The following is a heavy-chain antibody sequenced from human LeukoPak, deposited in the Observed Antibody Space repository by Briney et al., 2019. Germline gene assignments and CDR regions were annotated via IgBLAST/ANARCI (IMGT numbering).Heavy chain of an antibody. V-gene: IGHV3-43*02. J-gene: IGHJ4*02. CDR3: AKDKEVSSSWDLGTYFDY. D-gene: IGHD6-13*01. CDR1: GFTFDDYA. CDR2: ISGDGGST. Sequence: GGSLRLSCAASGFTFDDYAMHWVRQAPGKGLEWVSLISGDGGSTYYADSVKGRFTISRDNSKNSLYLQMYSLRTEDTALYYCAKDKEVSSSWDLGTYFDYWGQGTLVTVSS.